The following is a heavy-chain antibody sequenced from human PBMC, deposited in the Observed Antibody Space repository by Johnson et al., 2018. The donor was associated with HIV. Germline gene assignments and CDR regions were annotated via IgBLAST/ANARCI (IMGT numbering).Heavy chain of an antibody. CDR1: GFTFSGSA. CDR3: AKRHGPIVGATHEAFDI. CDR2: IRSKANSYAT. J-gene: IGHJ3*02. Sequence: VQLVESGGVLVQPGGSLKLSCAASGFTFSGSAIHWVRQASGKGLEWVGRIRSKANSYATAYAASVKGRFTISRDDSKNTAYLQMNSLRAEDTAVYYCAKRHGPIVGATHEAFDIWGQGTMVTVSS. D-gene: IGHD1-26*01. V-gene: IGHV3-73*01.